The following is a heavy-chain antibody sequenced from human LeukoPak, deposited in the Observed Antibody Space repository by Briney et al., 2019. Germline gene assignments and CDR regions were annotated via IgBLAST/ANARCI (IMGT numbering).Heavy chain of an antibody. D-gene: IGHD6-19*01. CDR2: INNDGSTT. J-gene: IGHJ4*02. CDR3: ARTYSSFDY. V-gene: IGHV3-74*01. Sequence: PGGSLRLSCAVSGFTFSSYWMHWVRQAPGKGLVWVSRINNDGSTTAYADPVKGRFTISRDNTKNTLYLQMNSLRAEDTAVYYCARTYSSFDYWGQGTLVTVSS. CDR1: GFTFSSYW.